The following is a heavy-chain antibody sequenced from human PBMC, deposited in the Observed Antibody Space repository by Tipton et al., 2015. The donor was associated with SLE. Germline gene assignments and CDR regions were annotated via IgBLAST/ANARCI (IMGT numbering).Heavy chain of an antibody. CDR2: ISGSGNTE. V-gene: IGHV3-11*04. D-gene: IGHD4-17*01. CDR3: ARAHDNGIRPRY. Sequence: SLRLSCTASGFTFSNYYMNWIRQAPGKGLEWVSSISGSGNTEYYADSLKGRFTISRDNTQNSLYLHKNSLRAEDTAVYFCARAHDNGIRPRYWGRGPLVTVSS. CDR1: GFTFSNYY. J-gene: IGHJ4*03.